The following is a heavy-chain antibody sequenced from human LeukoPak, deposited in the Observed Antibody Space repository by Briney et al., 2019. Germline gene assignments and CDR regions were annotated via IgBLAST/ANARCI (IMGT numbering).Heavy chain of an antibody. J-gene: IGHJ4*02. CDR1: GFSLSTSGVG. Sequence: SGPTLVKPTQTLTLTCTFSGFSLSTSGVGVGWIRQPPGKALEWLALIYWNDDKRYSPSLKSRLTITKDTSKNQVVLTMTNMDPVDTATYYCAHTTTVVIFGLYYFDYWGQGTLVTVSS. D-gene: IGHD4-23*01. CDR2: IYWNDDK. V-gene: IGHV2-5*01. CDR3: AHTTTVVIFGLYYFDY.